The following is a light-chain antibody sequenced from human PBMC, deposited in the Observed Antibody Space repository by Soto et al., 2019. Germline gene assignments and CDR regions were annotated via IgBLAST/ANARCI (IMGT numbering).Light chain of an antibody. V-gene: IGLV2-14*01. CDR2: DVT. Sequence: QSALTQPAFVSGSPGQSITISCTGTNSDVGGYNFVSWYQQHPGKVPKLMIYDVTSRPSGVSNRFSGSKSGNTASLTISGIQAEDEADYYCSSYTSSSTLVFGTGTKVTVL. CDR3: SSYTSSSTLV. J-gene: IGLJ1*01. CDR1: NSDVGGYNF.